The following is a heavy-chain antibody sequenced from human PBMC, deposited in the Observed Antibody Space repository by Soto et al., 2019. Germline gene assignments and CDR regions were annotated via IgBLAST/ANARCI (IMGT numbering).Heavy chain of an antibody. Sequence: EVQLVESGGGLVQPGGSLRLSCEASGFTFSSYAMSWVRRAPGKGLEWVATISGSGANTFYADSVKGRFTISRDNSKNTLYLQMNSLRAEDTAVYYCAKRALSIITFDYWGQGTLVTVSS. J-gene: IGHJ4*02. CDR2: ISGSGANT. D-gene: IGHD3-16*01. CDR1: GFTFSSYA. V-gene: IGHV3-23*04. CDR3: AKRALSIITFDY.